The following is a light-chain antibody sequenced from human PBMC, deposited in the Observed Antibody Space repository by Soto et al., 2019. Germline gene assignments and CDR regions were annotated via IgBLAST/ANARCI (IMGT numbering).Light chain of an antibody. CDR2: YDD. J-gene: IGLJ2*01. V-gene: IGLV1-36*01. Sequence: QSVLTQPPSVSEAPRQRVTISCSGSSSNIGNNAVNWYRQLPGKAPKLLIYYDDLLPSGVSDRFSGSKSGTSASLAISGLQSEDEADYYCAAWDDSPNGVVFGGGTKLTVL. CDR3: AAWDDSPNGVV. CDR1: SSNIGNNA.